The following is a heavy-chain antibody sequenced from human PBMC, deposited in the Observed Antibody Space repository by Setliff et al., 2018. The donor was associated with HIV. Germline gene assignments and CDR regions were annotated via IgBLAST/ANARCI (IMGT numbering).Heavy chain of an antibody. CDR3: AREGDSSAWYRFDP. CDR1: GVSIPTGNYY. CDR2: IYYTGST. V-gene: IGHV4-30-4*08. J-gene: IGHJ5*02. Sequence: SETLSLTCSVSGVSIPTGNYYWTWIRQPPGKGLEWIGSIYYTGSTYYSPSLKSRITISLDTSKNQFSLKVFSVTAADTAVYYCAREGDSSAWYRFDPWGQGTLVTVSS. D-gene: IGHD6-13*01.